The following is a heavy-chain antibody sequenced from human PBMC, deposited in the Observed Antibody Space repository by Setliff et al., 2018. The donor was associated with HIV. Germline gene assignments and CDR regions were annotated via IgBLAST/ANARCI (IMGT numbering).Heavy chain of an antibody. D-gene: IGHD4-17*01. CDR3: ARDSPLNDYGDYGLGYYGMDV. CDR2: IYHSGST. V-gene: IGHV4-4*02. J-gene: IGHJ6*02. Sequence: NPSETLSLTCAVSGGSITSSNWGSWVRQPPGKGLECIGEIYHSGSTKYNPALKSRVIISVDKSKNQFSLKLSSVTAADTAVYYCARDSPLNDYGDYGLGYYGMDVWGQGTTVTVS. CDR1: GGSITSSNW.